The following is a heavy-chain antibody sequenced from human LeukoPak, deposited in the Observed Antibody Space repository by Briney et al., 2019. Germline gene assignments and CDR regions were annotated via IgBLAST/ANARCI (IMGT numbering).Heavy chain of an antibody. Sequence: SETLSLTCTVSGGSISSYYWSWIRQPPGKGLEWIGYIYYSGSTNYNPSLKSRVTISVDTSKNQFSLKLSSVTAADTAAYYCARGSGYDIDYWGQGTLVTVSS. CDR1: GGSISSYY. J-gene: IGHJ4*02. D-gene: IGHD5-12*01. CDR2: IYYSGST. V-gene: IGHV4-59*01. CDR3: ARGSGYDIDY.